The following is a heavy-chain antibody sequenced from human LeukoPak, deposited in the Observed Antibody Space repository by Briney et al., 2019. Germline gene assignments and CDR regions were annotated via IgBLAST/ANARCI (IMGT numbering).Heavy chain of an antibody. D-gene: IGHD3-22*01. CDR1: GFTFSSYA. CDR2: ISSNGGST. J-gene: IGHJ5*02. V-gene: IGHV3-64*01. Sequence: GGSLRLSCAASGFTFSSYAMHWVRQAPGKGLEYVSAISSNGGSTYYANSVKGRFTISRDNSKNTLYLQMGSLRAEDMAVYYCARTGPTWYYYDSSGLRANWFDPWGQGTLVTVSS. CDR3: ARTGPTWYYYDSSGLRANWFDP.